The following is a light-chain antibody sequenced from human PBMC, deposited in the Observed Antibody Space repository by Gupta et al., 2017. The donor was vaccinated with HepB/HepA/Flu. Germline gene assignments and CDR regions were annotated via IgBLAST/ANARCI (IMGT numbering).Light chain of an antibody. CDR3: AAWDASRSAVV. Sequence: QPAPTPPPSASGPPGQRVTISCSGSSSNIGSNYVYWYQQHPGTAPKLLIFRNNQRPSGVPDRFSGSKSATSASLAISGLLSEDEADYYCAAWDASRSAVVFGRGTKVTVL. CDR1: SSNIGSNY. J-gene: IGLJ2*01. CDR2: RNN. V-gene: IGLV1-47*01.